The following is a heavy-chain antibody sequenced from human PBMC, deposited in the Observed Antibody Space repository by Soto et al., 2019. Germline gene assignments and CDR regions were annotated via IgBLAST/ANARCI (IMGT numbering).Heavy chain of an antibody. D-gene: IGHD3-3*01. CDR1: GYTFTSYG. V-gene: IGHV1-18*01. J-gene: IGHJ4*02. CDR3: ARDKYDYDFWSGYYNETGFDY. Sequence: ASVKVSCKASGYTFTSYGISWVRQAPGQGLEWMGWISAYNGNTNYAQKLQGRVTMTTDTSTSTAYMELRSLRSDDTAVYYCARDKYDYDFWSGYYNETGFDYWGQGTQVTVSS. CDR2: ISAYNGNT.